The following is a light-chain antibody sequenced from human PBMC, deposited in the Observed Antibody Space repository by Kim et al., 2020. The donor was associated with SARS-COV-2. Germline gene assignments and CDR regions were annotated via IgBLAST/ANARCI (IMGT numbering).Light chain of an antibody. V-gene: IGLV3-19*01. J-gene: IGLJ2*01. CDR2: GKN. Sequence: VALGQTVKSTCQGDILISYDASWYHHKPGQAPILVIYGKNNRPSGIPDRFAGSSSGNTASLTITGPQAGDEADYFCNSRDSNDNVVFGGGTQLTVL. CDR1: ILISYD. CDR3: NSRDSNDNVV.